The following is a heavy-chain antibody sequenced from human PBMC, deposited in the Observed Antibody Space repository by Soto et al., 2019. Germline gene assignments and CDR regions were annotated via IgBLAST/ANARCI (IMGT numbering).Heavy chain of an antibody. CDR3: ARTSITIFGVVTTSHPYYYGMDV. Sequence: SVKVSCKASGGTFSSYAISWVRQAPGQGLEWMGGIIPIFGTANYAQKFQGRVTITADESTSTAYMELSSLRSEDTAVYYCARTSITIFGVVTTSHPYYYGMDVWGQGTTVTVSS. CDR1: GGTFSSYA. J-gene: IGHJ6*02. D-gene: IGHD3-3*01. V-gene: IGHV1-69*13. CDR2: IIPIFGTA.